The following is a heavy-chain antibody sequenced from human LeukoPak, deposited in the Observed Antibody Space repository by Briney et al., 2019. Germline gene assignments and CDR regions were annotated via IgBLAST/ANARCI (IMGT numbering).Heavy chain of an antibody. V-gene: IGHV4-34*01. CDR2: INHSGST. Sequence: SETLSLTCAVYGGSFSGYYWSWIRQPPGKGLEWIGEINHSGSTNYNPSLKSRVTISVDTSKSQFSLKLSSVTAADTAVYYCARERRDGYNDYWGQGTLVTVSS. CDR3: ARERRDGYNDY. J-gene: IGHJ4*02. CDR1: GGSFSGYY. D-gene: IGHD5-24*01.